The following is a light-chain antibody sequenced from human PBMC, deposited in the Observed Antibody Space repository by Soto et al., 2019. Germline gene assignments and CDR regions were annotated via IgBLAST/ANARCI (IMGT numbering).Light chain of an antibody. CDR3: CSYAGDLAL. Sequence: QSVLTQPLSLSGSPGQSVTISCTGTSSDVGGYDFVSWYQQHPGKAPKLMISDVSKRPSGVPDRFSGSKSGNTASLTISGLQAEDEADYYCCSYAGDLALFGGGTKVTVL. CDR1: SSDVGGYDF. CDR2: DVS. J-gene: IGLJ2*01. V-gene: IGLV2-11*01.